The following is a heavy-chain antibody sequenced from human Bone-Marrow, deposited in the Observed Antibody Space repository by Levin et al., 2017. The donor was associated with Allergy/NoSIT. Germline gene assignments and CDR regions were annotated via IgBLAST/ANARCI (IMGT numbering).Heavy chain of an antibody. D-gene: IGHD2-2*02. CDR3: ARLAPPPWTAIPDY. CDR1: GFTFSDYY. V-gene: IGHV3-11*01. CDR2: ISSSGSTI. Sequence: GGSLRLSCAASGFTFSDYYMSWIRQAPGKGLEWVSYISSSGSTIYYADSVKGRFTISRDNAKNSLYLQMNSLRAEDTAVYYCARLAPPPWTAIPDYWGQGTLVTVSS. J-gene: IGHJ4*02.